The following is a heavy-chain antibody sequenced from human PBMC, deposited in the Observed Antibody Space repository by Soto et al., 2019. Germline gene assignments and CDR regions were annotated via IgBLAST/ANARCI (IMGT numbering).Heavy chain of an antibody. J-gene: IGHJ6*02. D-gene: IGHD4-4*01. V-gene: IGHV3-30*18. Sequence: GGSLRLSCAASGFTFSSYGMHWVRQAPGKGLEWVAVISYDGSNKYYADSVKGRFTISRDNSKNTLYLQMNSLRAEDTAVYYCAKEGASYSNYGRYGMDVWGQGTTVTVSS. CDR2: ISYDGSNK. CDR1: GFTFSSYG. CDR3: AKEGASYSNYGRYGMDV.